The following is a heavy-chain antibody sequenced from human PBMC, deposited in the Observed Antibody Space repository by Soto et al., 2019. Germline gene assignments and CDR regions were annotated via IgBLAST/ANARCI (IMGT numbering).Heavy chain of an antibody. CDR1: GGSISSGDYY. CDR2: IYYSGST. Sequence: QVQLQESGPGLVKPSQTLSLTCTVSGGSISSGDYYWSWIRQPPGKGLEWIGYIYYSGSTYYNPSLKRRVTISVDTSKNQFSLKLSSVTAADTAVYYCVRGKGSYYYYGMDVWGQGTTVTVSS. J-gene: IGHJ6*02. V-gene: IGHV4-30-4*01. CDR3: VRGKGSYYYYGMDV.